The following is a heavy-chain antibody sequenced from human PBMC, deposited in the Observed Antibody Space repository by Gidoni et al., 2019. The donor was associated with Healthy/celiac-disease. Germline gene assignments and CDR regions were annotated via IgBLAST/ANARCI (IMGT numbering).Heavy chain of an antibody. CDR1: GFAFSSYG. Sequence: QVQLVESGGGVVQPGRSLRLSCAASGFAFSSYGMHWVRQAPGKGLEWVAVIWYDGSNKYYADSVKGRFAISRDNSKNTLYLQMNSLRAEDTAVYYCTRLKRYGMDVWGQGTTVTVSS. J-gene: IGHJ6*02. V-gene: IGHV3-33*01. CDR2: IWYDGSNK. CDR3: TRLKRYGMDV.